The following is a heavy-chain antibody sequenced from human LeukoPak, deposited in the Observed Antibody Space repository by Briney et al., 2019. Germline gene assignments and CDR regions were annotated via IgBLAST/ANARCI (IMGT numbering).Heavy chain of an antibody. CDR2: TYYSGST. J-gene: IGHJ3*02. D-gene: IGHD1-26*01. Sequence: SETLSLTCTVSGGSISSYYWSWIRQPPGKGLEWIGYTYYSGSTNYNPSLKSRLTISVDTSKNQFSLKLSSVTAEDTAVYYCAIEVSGSYYADAFDIWGQGTMVTVSS. CDR3: AIEVSGSYYADAFDI. V-gene: IGHV4-59*01. CDR1: GGSISSYY.